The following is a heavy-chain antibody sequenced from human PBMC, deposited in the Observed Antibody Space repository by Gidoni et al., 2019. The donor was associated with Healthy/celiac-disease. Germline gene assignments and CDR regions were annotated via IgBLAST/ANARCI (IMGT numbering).Heavy chain of an antibody. CDR2: IIPILGIA. Sequence: QVQLVQSGAEVKKPGSSVKVSCTASGGTFSSYTISWVRQAPGQGLEWMGRIIPILGIANYAQKCQGRVTITADKSTSTAYMELSSLRSEDTAVYYCARSREYQLLSDWGQGTLVTVSS. CDR3: ARSREYQLLSD. CDR1: GGTFSSYT. D-gene: IGHD2-2*01. J-gene: IGHJ4*02. V-gene: IGHV1-69*02.